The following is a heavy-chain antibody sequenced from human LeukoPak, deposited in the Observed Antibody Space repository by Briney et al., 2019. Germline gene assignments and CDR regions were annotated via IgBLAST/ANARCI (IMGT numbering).Heavy chain of an antibody. Sequence: GGSLRLSCAASGFTFSSYAMSWVRQAPGKGLEGVSAIIGSGGSTYYADSVKGRFTISRDNSKKTLYLQMNSLRAEDTAVYYCAKAELSYGVKELYFDYWGQGTLVTVSS. J-gene: IGHJ4*02. CDR1: GFTFSSYA. D-gene: IGHD5-18*01. CDR2: IIGSGGST. CDR3: AKAELSYGVKELYFDY. V-gene: IGHV3-23*01.